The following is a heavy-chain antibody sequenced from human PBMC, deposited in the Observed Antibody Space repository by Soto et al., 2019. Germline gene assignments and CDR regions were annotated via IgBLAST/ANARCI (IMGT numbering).Heavy chain of an antibody. J-gene: IGHJ6*02. V-gene: IGHV3-7*04. D-gene: IGHD3-16*01. CDR1: GFTFSRYW. Sequence: EVQLVESGGGLVQPGGSLRLSCAASGFTFSRYWMTWVRQAPGKGLEWVANIKKDGTEKYYVDSVKGRFTISRDNAKNSLYLQRDSLGAGDKAVYHCERWGGGMDVWGQGTTVTVSS. CDR3: ERWGGGMDV. CDR2: IKKDGTEK.